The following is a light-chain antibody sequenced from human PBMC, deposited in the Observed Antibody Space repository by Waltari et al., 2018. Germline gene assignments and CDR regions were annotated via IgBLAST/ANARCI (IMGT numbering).Light chain of an antibody. J-gene: IGKJ2*01. CDR2: GAS. CDR3: QQYGSSPYT. CDR1: QSVSTSY. Sequence: RASQSVSTSYLAWYQQKPGQAPRRLIYGASSRATGIPDRFSGSGSGTDFTLTISRLEPEDFAVYYCQQYGSSPYTFGQGTKLEIK. V-gene: IGKV3-20*01.